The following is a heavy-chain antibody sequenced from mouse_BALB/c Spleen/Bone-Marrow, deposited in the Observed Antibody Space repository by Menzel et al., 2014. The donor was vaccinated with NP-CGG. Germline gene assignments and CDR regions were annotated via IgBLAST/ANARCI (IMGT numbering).Heavy chain of an antibody. D-gene: IGHD2-3*01. V-gene: IGHV1-31*01. J-gene: IGHJ2*01. CDR2: IDPYNGAT. CDR1: GYSFTGYY. Sequence: EVQLQQSGPELVKPGASVKISCKASGYSFTGYYMHWVEQSHVKSLEWIGRIDPYNGATRYNQSFKGKARLTVDKSSSTAYMEHHSLTSEDSAVYYCARYELGCSIDYWGQGTTLTVSS. CDR3: ARYELGCSIDY.